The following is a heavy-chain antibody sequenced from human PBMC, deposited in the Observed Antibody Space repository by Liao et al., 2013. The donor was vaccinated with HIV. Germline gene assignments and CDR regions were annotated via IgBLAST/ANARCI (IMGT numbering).Heavy chain of an antibody. CDR2: IYTSGST. J-gene: IGHJ4*02. Sequence: QVQLQQWGPGLVKPSQTLSLTCTVSGGSISSGSYYWSWIRQPAGKGLEWIGRIYTSGSTNYNPSLKSRVTISVDTSKNQFSLKLSSVTAADTAVYYCARGDYSNFFDYWGQGTLVTVSS. V-gene: IGHV4-61*02. D-gene: IGHD4-11*01. CDR1: GGSISSGSYY. CDR3: ARGDYSNFFDY.